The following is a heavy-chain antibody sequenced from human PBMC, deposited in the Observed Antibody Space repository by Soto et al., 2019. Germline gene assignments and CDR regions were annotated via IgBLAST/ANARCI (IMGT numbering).Heavy chain of an antibody. CDR1: GGSISSSSYY. CDR2: IYYSGST. CDR3: ARLGRYYDILTGYYKEGVYFDY. V-gene: IGHV4-39*01. J-gene: IGHJ4*02. D-gene: IGHD3-9*01. Sequence: SETLSLTCTVSGGSISSSSYYWGWIRQPPGKGLEWIGSIYYSGSTYYNPSLKSRVTISVDTSKNQFSLKLSSVTAADTAVYYCARLGRYYDILTGYYKEGVYFDYWGQGTLVTVSS.